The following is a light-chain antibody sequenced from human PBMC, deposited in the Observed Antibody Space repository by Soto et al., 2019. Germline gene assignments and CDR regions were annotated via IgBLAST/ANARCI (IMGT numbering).Light chain of an antibody. Sequence: DIVVTQSPDSLALSLGERATINCKSSQSVLFGPNNKDYLAWFQHKPGQPPKLLIHWASSRESGVPDRFNGSGSGTDFTLTISSLQAEDVAVYYCQQYYISPLTFGGGTKVEIK. V-gene: IGKV4-1*01. CDR2: WAS. CDR1: QSVLFGPNNKDY. J-gene: IGKJ4*01. CDR3: QQYYISPLT.